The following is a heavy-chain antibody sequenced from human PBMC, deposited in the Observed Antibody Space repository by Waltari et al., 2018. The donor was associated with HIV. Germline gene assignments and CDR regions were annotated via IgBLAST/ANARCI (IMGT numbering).Heavy chain of an antibody. J-gene: IGHJ3*02. Sequence: QVQLQQWGAGLLKPSETLSLTCAVYGGSFSGYYWSWIRQPPGKGLEWIGEINHSGSTNYNPSLKSRVTISVDTSKNQFSLKLSSVTAADTAVYYCARGRLGRTGGAFDIWGQGTMVTVSS. CDR3: ARGRLGRTGGAFDI. D-gene: IGHD3-10*01. CDR1: GGSFSGYY. CDR2: INHSGST. V-gene: IGHV4-34*01.